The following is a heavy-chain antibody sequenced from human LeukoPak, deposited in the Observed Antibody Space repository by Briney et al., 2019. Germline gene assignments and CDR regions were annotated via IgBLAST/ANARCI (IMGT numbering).Heavy chain of an antibody. CDR3: ARQRYSSGWYRD. Sequence: PSETLSLTCTVSGGSISSYYWSWIRQPPGKGLEWIGYIYYSGSTNYNPSLKSRVTISVDTSKNQFSLKLSSVTAADTAVYYCARQRYSSGWYRDWGQGTLVTVSS. CDR1: GGSISSYY. CDR2: IYYSGST. J-gene: IGHJ4*02. D-gene: IGHD6-19*01. V-gene: IGHV4-59*08.